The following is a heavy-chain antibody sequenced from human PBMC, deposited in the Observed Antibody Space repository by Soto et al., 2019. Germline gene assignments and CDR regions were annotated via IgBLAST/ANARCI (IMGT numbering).Heavy chain of an antibody. Sequence: KPSETLSLTCTVSGGSISSYYWSWIRQPPGKGLEWIGYIYYSGSTNYNPCLKSRVTISVDTSKNQFSLKLSSVTAADTAVYYCARQAPEPMVRDWFDPWGQGSL. V-gene: IGHV4-59*08. J-gene: IGHJ5*02. CDR2: IYYSGST. CDR1: GGSISSYY. CDR3: ARQAPEPMVRDWFDP. D-gene: IGHD3-10*01.